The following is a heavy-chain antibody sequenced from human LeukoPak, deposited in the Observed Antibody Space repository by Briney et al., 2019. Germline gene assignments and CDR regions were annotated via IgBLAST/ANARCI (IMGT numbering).Heavy chain of an antibody. CDR3: AREQEAAGHWFFDR. Sequence: GGSLRLSCAASGFTFSTYWMHWVRQIPGKGLVWVSRIHRDGTSTHYADSVRGRFSISRDNAEDTLYLQMNSLRAEDTAVYYCAREQEAAGHWFFDRWGRGTLVTVSS. V-gene: IGHV3-74*01. CDR1: GFTFSTYW. CDR2: IHRDGTST. D-gene: IGHD6-13*01. J-gene: IGHJ2*01.